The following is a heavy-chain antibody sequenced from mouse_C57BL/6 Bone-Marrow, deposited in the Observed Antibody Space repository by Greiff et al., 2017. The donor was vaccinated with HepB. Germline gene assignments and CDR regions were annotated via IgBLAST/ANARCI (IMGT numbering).Heavy chain of an antibody. CDR2: IDPETGGT. J-gene: IGHJ2*01. V-gene: IGHV1-15*01. Sequence: SGAELVRPGASVTLSCKASGYTFTDYEMHWVKQTPVHGLEWIGAIDPETGGTAYNQKFKGKAILTADKSSSTAYMELRSLTSEDSAVYYCTREGGLYFDYWGQGTTLTVSS. D-gene: IGHD3-3*01. CDR3: TREGGLYFDY. CDR1: GYTFTDYE.